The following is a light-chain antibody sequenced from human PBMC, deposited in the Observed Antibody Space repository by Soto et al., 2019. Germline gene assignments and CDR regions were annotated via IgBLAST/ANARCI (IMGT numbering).Light chain of an antibody. J-gene: IGKJ5*01. Sequence: EIVLTQSPATLSLSPGERATLSCKASQNVNNHLVWYQQKSGQAPRLVIYDTSTRASDFPARFSGRGSGTDFTLIISSLEPEDFAVYYCQQRTSWPPTFGQGTRLDIK. CDR3: QQRTSWPPT. V-gene: IGKV3-11*01. CDR1: QNVNNH. CDR2: DTS.